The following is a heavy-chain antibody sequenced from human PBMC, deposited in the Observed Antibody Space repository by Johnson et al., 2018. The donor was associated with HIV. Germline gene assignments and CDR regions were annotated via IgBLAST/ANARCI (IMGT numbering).Heavy chain of an antibody. CDR1: GFTFSSYA. J-gene: IGHJ3*02. V-gene: IGHV3-30*04. CDR2: ISYDGSDK. D-gene: IGHD3-10*01. CDR3: AKDPGWFGEPGDAFDI. Sequence: QVQLVESGGGVVQPGRSLRLSCAASGFTFSSYAIHWVRQAPAKGLEWVAVISYDGSDKYYADSVKGRFTISRDNSKNTLYLQMNSLRAEDTAVYYCAKDPGWFGEPGDAFDIWGQGTMVTVSS.